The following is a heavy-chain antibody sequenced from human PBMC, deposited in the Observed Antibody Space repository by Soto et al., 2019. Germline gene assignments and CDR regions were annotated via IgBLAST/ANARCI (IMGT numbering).Heavy chain of an antibody. CDR1: GFTFSSYS. V-gene: IGHV3-48*01. CDR3: ARAAGNWNNYYYYYMDV. Sequence: GGSLRLSCAASGFTFSSYSMNWVRQAPGKGLEWVSYISSSSSTIYYADSVKGRFTISRDNAKNSLYLQMNSLRAEDTAVYYCARAAGNWNNYYYYYMDVWGKGTTVTVSS. D-gene: IGHD1-20*01. CDR2: ISSSSSTI. J-gene: IGHJ6*03.